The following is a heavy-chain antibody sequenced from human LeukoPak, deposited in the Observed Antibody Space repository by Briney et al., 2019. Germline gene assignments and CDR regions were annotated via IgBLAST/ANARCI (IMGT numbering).Heavy chain of an antibody. J-gene: IGHJ4*02. CDR2: ISGSGTRT. Sequence: GRSLRLSCSASGFPFSTLGMHWVRQAPGKGLEWVSGISGSGTRTSYADSVRGRFTISRDNSKNTLYLQMNGLRAEDTAVYYCAKHRNYYYETGGYYGYWGQGTLVTVSS. CDR1: GFPFSTLG. D-gene: IGHD3-22*01. V-gene: IGHV3-23*01. CDR3: AKHRNYYYETGGYYGY.